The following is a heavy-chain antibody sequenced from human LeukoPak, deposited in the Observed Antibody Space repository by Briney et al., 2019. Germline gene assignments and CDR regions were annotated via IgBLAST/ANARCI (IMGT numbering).Heavy chain of an antibody. D-gene: IGHD2-2*01. J-gene: IGHJ4*02. V-gene: IGHV4-59*01. Sequence: SETLSLTCTVSGGSISRYYWSWIRQSPGKGLEWIAYIHYSGTTNYNPSLKRRVTLSVDTSKSQFSLKLNSVTAADTAVYYCAGGGYCSRSSCFAPLFDYWGQGTLVTVSS. CDR3: AGGGYCSRSSCFAPLFDY. CDR1: GGSISRYY. CDR2: IHYSGTT.